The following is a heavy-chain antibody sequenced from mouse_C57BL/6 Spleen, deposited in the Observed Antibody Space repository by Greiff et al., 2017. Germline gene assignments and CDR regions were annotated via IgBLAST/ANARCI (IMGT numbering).Heavy chain of an antibody. Sequence: EVMLVESGGGLVKPGGSLKLSCAASGFTFSDYGMHWVRQAPEKGLEWVAYISSGSSTIYYADTVKGRFTISRDNAKNTLCLQMTSLRSEDTAMYYCARSLAGVGFDYWGQGTTLTVSS. CDR1: GFTFSDYG. D-gene: IGHD1-1*01. J-gene: IGHJ2*01. CDR3: ARSLAGVGFDY. V-gene: IGHV5-17*01. CDR2: ISSGSSTI.